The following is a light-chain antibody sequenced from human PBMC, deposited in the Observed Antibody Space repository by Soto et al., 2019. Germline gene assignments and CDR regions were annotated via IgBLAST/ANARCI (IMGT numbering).Light chain of an antibody. J-gene: IGKJ1*01. CDR1: QSISSN. V-gene: IGKV3-15*01. CDR3: QQYTNWPRT. CDR2: GAS. Sequence: EIVMTQSPATLSVSPGEGVTLSCRASQSISSNLAWYQKKPGQAPRLLIYGASTRAAGIPGRFSGSGSGTEFTLTINSLQSEDFAIYYCQQYTNWPRTFGLGTKVEVK.